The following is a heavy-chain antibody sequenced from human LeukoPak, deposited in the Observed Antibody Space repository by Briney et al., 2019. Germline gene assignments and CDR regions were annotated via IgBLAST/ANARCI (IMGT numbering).Heavy chain of an antibody. CDR1: GYTFTSYG. V-gene: IGHV1-18*01. CDR2: ISAYNGNT. J-gene: IGHJ6*02. CDR3: ARRNWNDVYYYYGMDV. Sequence: ASVTVSCKASGYTFTSYGISWVRQAPGQGLEWMGWISAYNGNTNYAQKLQGRVTMTTDTSTSTAYMELRSLRSDDTAVYYCARRNWNDVYYYYGMDVWGQGTTVTVSS. D-gene: IGHD1-1*01.